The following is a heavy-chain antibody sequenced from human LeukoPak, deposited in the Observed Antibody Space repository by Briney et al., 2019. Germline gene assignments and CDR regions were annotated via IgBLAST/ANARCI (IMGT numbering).Heavy chain of an antibody. CDR2: ISSSSSTI. V-gene: IGHV3-48*01. D-gene: IGHD1-26*01. Sequence: GGSLRLSCAASGFTFSSYSMNWVRQAPGKGLEWVSYISSSSSTIYYADSVKGRFTISRDNAKNSLYLQMNSLRTEDTAVYYCARGGSGSTFDYWGQGTLVTVSS. CDR3: ARGGSGSTFDY. CDR1: GFTFSSYS. J-gene: IGHJ4*02.